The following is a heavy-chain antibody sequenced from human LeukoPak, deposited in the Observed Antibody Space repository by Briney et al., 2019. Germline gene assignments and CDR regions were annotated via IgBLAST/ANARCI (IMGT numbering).Heavy chain of an antibody. D-gene: IGHD5-18*01. CDR3: ARWIQQWTVDY. J-gene: IGHJ4*02. CDR2: IYYSGST. Sequence: SETLSLTCTVSGGSISSGGYYWSWIRQHPGKGLEWIGYIYYSGSTYYNPSLKSRVTISVDTSKNQFSLKLSSVTAADTAVYYCARWIQQWTVDYWGQGTLVTVSS. V-gene: IGHV4-31*03. CDR1: GGSISSGGYY.